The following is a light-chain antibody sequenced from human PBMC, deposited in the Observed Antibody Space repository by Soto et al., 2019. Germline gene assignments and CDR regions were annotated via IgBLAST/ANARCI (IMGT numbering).Light chain of an antibody. CDR1: SSNIGAHYD. CDR2: GNS. V-gene: IGLV1-40*01. J-gene: IGLJ1*01. Sequence: QSVLTQPPSVSGAPGQRVTISCTGSSSNIGAHYDVHWYQQLPGTAPKLLIYGNSNRPSGVPDRFSGSKSGTSASLAITGLQAEDEAEYYWQSYDNSLSVYVFGTGTKLTVL. CDR3: QSYDNSLSVYV.